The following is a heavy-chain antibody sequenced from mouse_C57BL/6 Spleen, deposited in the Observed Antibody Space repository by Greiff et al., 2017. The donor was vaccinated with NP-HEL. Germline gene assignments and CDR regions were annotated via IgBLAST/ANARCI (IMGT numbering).Heavy chain of an antibody. Sequence: EVKLVESGGGLVQPGGSLSLSCAASGFTFTDYYMSWVRQPPGKALEWLGFIRNRANGYTTEYSASVKGRFTISKDNSQSILYLQMNALRAEDSATYYCARSSGGYFAYWGQGTLVTVSA. D-gene: IGHD2-2*01. V-gene: IGHV7-3*01. CDR3: ARSSGGYFAY. CDR2: IRNRANGYTT. CDR1: GFTFTDYY. J-gene: IGHJ3*01.